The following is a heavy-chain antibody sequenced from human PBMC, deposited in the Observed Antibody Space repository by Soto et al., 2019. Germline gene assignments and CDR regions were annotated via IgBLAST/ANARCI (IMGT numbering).Heavy chain of an antibody. Sequence: GGSLRLSCAASGFNIISYSMNWVSKAPGKGLEWVSSISSSSSYIYYADSVKGRFTISRDNAKNSLYLQMNSLRAEDTAVYYCASRITIFGVVIIPQFVWGKGTTVTVSS. J-gene: IGHJ6*04. CDR3: ASRITIFGVVIIPQFV. CDR1: GFNIISYS. CDR2: ISSSSSYI. D-gene: IGHD3-3*01. V-gene: IGHV3-21*01.